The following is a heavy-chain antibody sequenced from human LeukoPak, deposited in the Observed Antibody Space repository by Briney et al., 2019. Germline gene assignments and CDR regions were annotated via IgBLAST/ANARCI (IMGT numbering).Heavy chain of an antibody. CDR3: ARRIGGANNFDN. D-gene: IGHD1-26*01. CDR1: GFAFSRYA. CDR2: TSGSGGTT. V-gene: IGHV3-23*01. J-gene: IGHJ4*02. Sequence: GGSLRLSCAASGFAFSRYAMNWVRQAPGKGLEWVSVTSGSGGTTYYADSVKGRFTISRDNTKNTLYLQMNSLRDEDTAVYYCARRIGGANNFDNWGQGTLVTVSS.